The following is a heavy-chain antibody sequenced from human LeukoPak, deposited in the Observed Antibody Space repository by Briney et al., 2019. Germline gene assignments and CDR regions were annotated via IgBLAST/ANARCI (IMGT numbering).Heavy chain of an antibody. D-gene: IGHD5-18*01. CDR2: IGGSGGST. J-gene: IGHJ4*02. Sequence: GGSLRLSCAASGFTFSSYAMSWVRQAPGKGLEWVSAIGGSGGSTYYADSVKGRFTISRDNSKNTLYLQMNSLRAEGTAVYYCAKGRIQLWYTFDYWGQGTLVTVSS. V-gene: IGHV3-23*01. CDR1: GFTFSSYA. CDR3: AKGRIQLWYTFDY.